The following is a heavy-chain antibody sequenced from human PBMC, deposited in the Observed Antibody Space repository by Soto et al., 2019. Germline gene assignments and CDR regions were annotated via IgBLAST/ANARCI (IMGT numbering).Heavy chain of an antibody. Sequence: ASETLSLTCTVSGGSISSYYWSWIRQPPGKGLELIGYIYYSGSTNYNPSLKSRVTISVDTSKNQFSLKLSSVTAADTAVYYCARSQPGYSSSWYIYWGQGTLVTVSS. V-gene: IGHV4-59*08. D-gene: IGHD6-13*01. CDR1: GGSISSYY. CDR3: ARSQPGYSSSWYIY. J-gene: IGHJ4*02. CDR2: IYYSGST.